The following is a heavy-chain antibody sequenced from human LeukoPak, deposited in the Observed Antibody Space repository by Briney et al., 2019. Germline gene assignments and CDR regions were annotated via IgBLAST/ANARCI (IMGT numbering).Heavy chain of an antibody. V-gene: IGHV3-30-3*01. D-gene: IGHD3-22*01. CDR1: GFTFSSYA. CDR3: ASYDGSFDAFDI. CDR2: ISYDGSNK. J-gene: IGHJ3*02. Sequence: GRSLRLSCAASGFTFSSYAMHWVRQAPGKGLEWVAVISYDGSNKYYADSVKGRFTISRDNSKNTLYLQMNSLRAEDTAVYYCASYDGSFDAFDIWGQGTMVTVSS.